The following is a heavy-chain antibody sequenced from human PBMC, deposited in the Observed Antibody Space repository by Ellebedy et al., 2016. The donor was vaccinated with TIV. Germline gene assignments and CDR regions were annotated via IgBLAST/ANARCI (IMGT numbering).Heavy chain of an antibody. V-gene: IGHV3-30*02. CDR1: GFIFKNSG. Sequence: GESLKISCAASGFIFKNSGMNWVRQAPGKGLEWVAFIRFDGNNAYYADSAKGRFTISRDNSKNTLYLQMNSLRAEDTAVYYCAKDRDNYGGAPYNGMDIWGQGTTVTVSS. D-gene: IGHD5-18*01. J-gene: IGHJ6*02. CDR2: IRFDGNNA. CDR3: AKDRDNYGGAPYNGMDI.